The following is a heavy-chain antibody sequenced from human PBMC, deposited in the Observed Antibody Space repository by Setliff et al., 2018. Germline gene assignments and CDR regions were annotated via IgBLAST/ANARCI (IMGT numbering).Heavy chain of an antibody. V-gene: IGHV3-74*01. Sequence: GGSLRLSCAASGFTFSSYWMHWVRQAPWKGLVWVSRINTDGSTTSYADSVKGRFTISRDNAKNSLYLQMNSLRVEDTALYYCARDSGNSGMIDYWGQGTPVTVSS. J-gene: IGHJ4*02. CDR3: ARDSGNSGMIDY. CDR2: INTDGSTT. D-gene: IGHD6-25*01. CDR1: GFTFSSYW.